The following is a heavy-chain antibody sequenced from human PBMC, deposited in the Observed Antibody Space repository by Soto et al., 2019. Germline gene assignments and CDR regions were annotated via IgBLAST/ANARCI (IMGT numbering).Heavy chain of an antibody. CDR2: FDPEYGET. CDR1: GYTLTVLS. J-gene: IGHJ6*02. V-gene: IGHV1-24*01. Sequence: ASVKVSFKVSGYTLTVLSMHWVRQAPGKGLECMGGFDPEYGETIYAQKFQGRVTMTEDTSTDTAYMQLSSLSSEDTAVYYCATDPIAARSHGYYYYGMDVWGQGTTVTVSS. D-gene: IGHD6-6*01. CDR3: ATDPIAARSHGYYYYGMDV.